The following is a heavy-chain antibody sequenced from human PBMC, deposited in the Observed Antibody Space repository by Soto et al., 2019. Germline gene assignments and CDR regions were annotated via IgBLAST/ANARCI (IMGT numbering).Heavy chain of an antibody. D-gene: IGHD3-9*01. V-gene: IGHV4-39*01. CDR3: ARLEGLPTIWYYFAF. CDR2: IYYRGNA. J-gene: IGHJ4*02. Sequence: PSETLSLTCSVSDDSINSDKYYWGWIRHPPGKGLEWIGSIYYRGNAYYNPSLQTRVTISLDKSKSQFSLKLNSVTAADSAVYFFARLEGLPTIWYYFAFGGRGALVPVPS. CDR1: DDSINSDKYY.